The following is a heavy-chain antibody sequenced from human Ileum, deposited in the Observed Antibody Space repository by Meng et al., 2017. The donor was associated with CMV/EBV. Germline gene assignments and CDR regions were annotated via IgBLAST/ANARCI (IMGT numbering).Heavy chain of an antibody. Sequence: GESLKISCAVSGFTFDDYGMNCVRQVPGKGLEWVSGINWRGDSTGYADSVRGRFTISRDNAKTALYLNMDSLRAEDTAIYYCARGESGTAMQNTFFYYHGMDVWGQGTTVTVSS. CDR2: INWRGDST. D-gene: IGHD2/OR15-2a*01. J-gene: IGHJ6*01. CDR3: ARGESGTAMQNTFFYYHGMDV. CDR1: GFTFDDYG. V-gene: IGHV3-20*04.